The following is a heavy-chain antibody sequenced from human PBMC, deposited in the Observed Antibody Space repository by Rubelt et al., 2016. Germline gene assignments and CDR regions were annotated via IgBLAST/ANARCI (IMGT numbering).Heavy chain of an antibody. Sequence: VQLVESGGGVVQPGRSLRLSCAASGFTFSSYAMHWVRQAPGKGLEWVAVISYDGSNKYYADSVKGRFTISRDNSKNTLYLQVNSLRAEDTAVYYCARENLSSSGWSEYYFDYWGQGTLVTVSS. CDR1: GFTFSSYA. V-gene: IGHV3-30*04. J-gene: IGHJ4*02. D-gene: IGHD6-19*01. CDR3: ARENLSSSGWSEYYFDY. CDR2: ISYDGSNK.